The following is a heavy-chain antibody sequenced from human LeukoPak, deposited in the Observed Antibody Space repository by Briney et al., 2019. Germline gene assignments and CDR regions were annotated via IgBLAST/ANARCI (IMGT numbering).Heavy chain of an antibody. CDR1: GVSISSGGYY. Sequence: PSQTLSLTCTVSGVSISSGGYYWSWIRQHPGKGLEWIGYIYYSGSTYYNPSLKSRVTISVDTSKNQFSLKLSSVTAADTAVYYCARGDGDRLGGFDYWGQGTLVTVSS. CDR3: ARGDGDRLGGFDY. J-gene: IGHJ4*02. V-gene: IGHV4-30-4*08. D-gene: IGHD4-17*01. CDR2: IYYSGST.